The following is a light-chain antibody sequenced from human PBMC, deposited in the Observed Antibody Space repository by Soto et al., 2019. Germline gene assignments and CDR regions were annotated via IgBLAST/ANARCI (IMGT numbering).Light chain of an antibody. CDR3: LQDYNYPRT. CDR2: GSF. V-gene: IGKV1-6*01. CDR1: QGITTE. J-gene: IGKJ1*01. Sequence: AIQMTQSPSSLSASVGDRVTITCRASQGITTELGWYQQRPGKAPKLLVYGSFTLQSGVPSRFSGSGSGTDFTLTISSLQPEDFATYYCLQDYNYPRTFGQGTKVDIK.